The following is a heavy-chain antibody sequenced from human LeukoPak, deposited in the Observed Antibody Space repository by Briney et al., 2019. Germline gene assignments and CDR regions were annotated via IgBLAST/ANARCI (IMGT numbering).Heavy chain of an antibody. J-gene: IGHJ4*02. CDR1: GFTFDDYG. Sequence: GGSLRLSCAASGFTFDDYGMSWVRQAPGKGLEWVSGINWNGGSTGYADSVKGRLTISRDNAKNSLYLQMNSLRAEDTALYYCARRGIAVAGNDYWGQGTLVTVSS. D-gene: IGHD6-19*01. V-gene: IGHV3-20*04. CDR2: INWNGGST. CDR3: ARRGIAVAGNDY.